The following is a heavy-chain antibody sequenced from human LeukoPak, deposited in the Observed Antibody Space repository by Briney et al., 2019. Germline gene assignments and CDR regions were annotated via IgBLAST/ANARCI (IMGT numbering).Heavy chain of an antibody. CDR1: GGTFSSYA. D-gene: IGHD3-22*01. CDR2: IIPILGIA. CDR3: LYYDSSGYYSDFDY. Sequence: SVTVSFKASGGTFSSYAISWVRQAPGQGLEWMGRIIPILGIANYAQKFQGRVTITADKSTSTAYMELSSLRSEDTAVYYCLYYDSSGYYSDFDYWGQGTLVTGSS. V-gene: IGHV1-69*04. J-gene: IGHJ4*02.